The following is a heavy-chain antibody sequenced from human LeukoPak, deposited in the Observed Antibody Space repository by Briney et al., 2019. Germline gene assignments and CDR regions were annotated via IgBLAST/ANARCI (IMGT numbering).Heavy chain of an antibody. CDR3: AREGNDYYYDQ. CDR1: GFIFKTYT. Sequence: GGSLRLSCAASGFIFKTYTMTWVRQAPGKGLEWASSITGDRKYITYADSVKGRSTISRDNAKNSLYLQVASLRGDDTATYYCAREGNDYYYDQWGQGTLVTVSP. D-gene: IGHD3-16*01. J-gene: IGHJ4*02. CDR2: ITGDRKYI. V-gene: IGHV3-21*01.